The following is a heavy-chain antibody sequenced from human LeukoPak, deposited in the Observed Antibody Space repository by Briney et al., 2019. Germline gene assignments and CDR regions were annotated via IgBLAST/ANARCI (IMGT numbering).Heavy chain of an antibody. CDR3: AKVATGKKAQDAFDI. J-gene: IGHJ3*02. Sequence: GASVKVSCKASGGTFSGYAISWVRQAPGQGLEWMGGIIPIFGTANYAQKFQGRVTITADESTSTAYMELSSLRSEDTAVYYCAKVATGKKAQDAFDIWGQGTMVTVSS. D-gene: IGHD1-1*01. V-gene: IGHV1-69*13. CDR2: IIPIFGTA. CDR1: GGTFSGYA.